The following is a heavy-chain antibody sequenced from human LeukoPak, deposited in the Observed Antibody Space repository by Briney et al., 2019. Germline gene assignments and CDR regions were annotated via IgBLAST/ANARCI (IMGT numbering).Heavy chain of an antibody. CDR3: ARGRFGIT. Sequence: GGSLRLSCAASGFTFSGCEMTWVRQAPGEGLVWPSDISSSGSTIYFADSVKGRFTISRDNAKNSLFLQMISLRADDTAIYYCARGRFGITWGQGTLVAVSS. D-gene: IGHD3-16*01. V-gene: IGHV3-48*03. CDR1: GFTFSGCE. CDR2: ISSSGSTI. J-gene: IGHJ4*02.